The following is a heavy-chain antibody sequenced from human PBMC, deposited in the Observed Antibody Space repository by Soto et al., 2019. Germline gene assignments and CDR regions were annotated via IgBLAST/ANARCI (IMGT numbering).Heavy chain of an antibody. Sequence: GGSLRLSCAASGFTFSSYSMNWVRQAPGKGLEWVSSISSSSSYIYYPDSVKGRFTISRDNAKNSLYLQMNSLRAEDTAVYYCARDQLGAALVGYYYYGMDVWGQGTTVTVSS. CDR1: GFTFSSYS. D-gene: IGHD1-26*01. V-gene: IGHV3-21*01. CDR3: ARDQLGAALVGYYYYGMDV. J-gene: IGHJ6*02. CDR2: ISSSSSYI.